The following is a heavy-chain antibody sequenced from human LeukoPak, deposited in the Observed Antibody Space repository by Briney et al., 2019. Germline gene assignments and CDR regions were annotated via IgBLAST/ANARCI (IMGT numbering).Heavy chain of an antibody. CDR2: IKQDGSER. V-gene: IGHV3-7*01. CDR1: GFTFSSYW. J-gene: IGHJ4*02. D-gene: IGHD3-22*01. Sequence: GGSLRLSCAASGFTFSSYWMSWVRQAPGKGLEWVANIKQDGSERYYVDSVKGRFTISRDNAKNSLYLQMNGLRAEDTAVYYCARVEDSSGYYPFDYWGQGTLVTVSS. CDR3: ARVEDSSGYYPFDY.